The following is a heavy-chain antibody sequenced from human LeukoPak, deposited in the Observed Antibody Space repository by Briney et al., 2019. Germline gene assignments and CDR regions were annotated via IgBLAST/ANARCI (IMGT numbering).Heavy chain of an antibody. CDR2: MNPNSGNT. V-gene: IGHV1-8*01. J-gene: IGHJ4*02. D-gene: IGHD2-2*01. CDR1: GYTFTSYD. CDR3: ARGTVVVPAASVN. Sequence: ASVTVSCKASGYTFTSYDINWVRQATGQGLEWMGWMNPNSGNTGYAQKFQGRVTMTRNTSISTAYMELSSLRSEDTAVYYCARGTVVVPAASVNWGQGTLVTVSS.